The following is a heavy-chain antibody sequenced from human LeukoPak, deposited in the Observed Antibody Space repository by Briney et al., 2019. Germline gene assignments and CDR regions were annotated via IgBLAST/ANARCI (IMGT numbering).Heavy chain of an antibody. D-gene: IGHD6-6*01. CDR2: ISWNSGSI. Sequence: GGSLRLSCADSGFTFDDYAMHWVRQAPGKGLEWVSGISWNSGSIGYADSVKGRFTISRDNAKNSLYLQMNSLSAEDMALYYCAKASEYSNLLPHFDYWGQRTLVTVSS. CDR1: GFTFDDYA. CDR3: AKASEYSNLLPHFDY. J-gene: IGHJ4*02. V-gene: IGHV3-9*03.